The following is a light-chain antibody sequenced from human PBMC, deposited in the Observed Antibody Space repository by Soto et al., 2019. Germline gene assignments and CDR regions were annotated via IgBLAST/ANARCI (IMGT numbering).Light chain of an antibody. J-gene: IGKJ1*01. CDR2: GAS. CDR1: QSVRSS. CDR3: QQYDTYPST. V-gene: IGKV3-20*01. Sequence: EIVLTQSPGTLALSPGERATLSCRASQSVRSSLAWYQQKPGQAPRLLIYGASSRATGIPDRFSGSGSGTDYTLTISSLQPDDFATYYCQQYDTYPSTFGQGTKVDIK.